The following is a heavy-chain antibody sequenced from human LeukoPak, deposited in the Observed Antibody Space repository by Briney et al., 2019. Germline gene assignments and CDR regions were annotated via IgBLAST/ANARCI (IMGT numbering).Heavy chain of an antibody. CDR1: GYTFTGYY. CDR2: INLNSGGT. D-gene: IGHD5-18*01. V-gene: IGHV1-2*02. J-gene: IGHJ4*02. Sequence: ASVKVSCKASGYTFTGYYMHWVRQAPGQGLEWMGWINLNSGGTDYAQKFQGRVTMTRDTSISTAYMELSRLRSDDTAVYYCARPHPGGYSYGYQEQYYFDYWGQGTLVTVSS. CDR3: ARPHPGGYSYGYQEQYYFDY.